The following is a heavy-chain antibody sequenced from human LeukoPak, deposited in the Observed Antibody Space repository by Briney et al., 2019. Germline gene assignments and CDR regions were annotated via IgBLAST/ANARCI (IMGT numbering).Heavy chain of an antibody. CDR1: GGSISDYY. V-gene: IGHV4-59*01. Sequence: SQTLSLTCTVSGGSISDYYWSWIRQSPGQGLDLIGYIYYNGSTNYNPSLKSRVTISVDTSTNQFSLKLTSVTAADTAVYYCARDLLGRGGSFDFWGRGTLVTVSS. J-gene: IGHJ4*02. CDR2: IYYNGST. D-gene: IGHD3-10*01. CDR3: ARDLLGRGGSFDF.